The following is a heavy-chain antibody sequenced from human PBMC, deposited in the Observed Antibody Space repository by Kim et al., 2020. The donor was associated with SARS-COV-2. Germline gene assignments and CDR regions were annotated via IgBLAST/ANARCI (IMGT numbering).Heavy chain of an antibody. J-gene: IGHJ4*02. CDR2: GSGGST. D-gene: IGHD4-4*01. CDR3: ATYTDY. V-gene: IGHV3-23*01. Sequence: GSGGSTYYADSVKGRFTISRDNSKNTLYLQMNSLRAEDTAVYYCATYTDYWGQGTLVTVSS.